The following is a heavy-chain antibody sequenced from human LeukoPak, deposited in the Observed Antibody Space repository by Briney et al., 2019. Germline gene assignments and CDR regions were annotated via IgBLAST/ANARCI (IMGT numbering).Heavy chain of an antibody. Sequence: GGSLRLSCAASGFTFSSYSMNWVRQAPGKGLEWASSISSSSSYIYYADSVKGRFTISRDNAKNSLYLQMNSLRAEDTAVYYCARYGSGSYDYWGQGTLVTVSS. J-gene: IGHJ4*02. D-gene: IGHD3-10*01. CDR1: GFTFSSYS. CDR2: ISSSSSYI. CDR3: ARYGSGSYDY. V-gene: IGHV3-21*01.